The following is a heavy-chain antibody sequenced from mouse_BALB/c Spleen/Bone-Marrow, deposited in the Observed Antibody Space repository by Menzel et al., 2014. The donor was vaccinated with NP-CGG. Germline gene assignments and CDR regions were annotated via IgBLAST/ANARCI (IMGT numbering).Heavy chain of an antibody. D-gene: IGHD4-1*01. CDR3: ARGSGTYFDV. V-gene: IGHV3-6*02. J-gene: IGHJ1*01. CDR1: GYSITSGYY. CDR2: VTYDGSN. Sequence: VQLKESGPGLVKPSQSLSLTCSVTGYSITSGYYRNWIRQFPGSKLEWMGYVTYDGSNNYNPSLKNRSSITRDTSKNQFFLKLNSVTTEDTATYYCARGSGTYFDVWGAGTTVTVSS.